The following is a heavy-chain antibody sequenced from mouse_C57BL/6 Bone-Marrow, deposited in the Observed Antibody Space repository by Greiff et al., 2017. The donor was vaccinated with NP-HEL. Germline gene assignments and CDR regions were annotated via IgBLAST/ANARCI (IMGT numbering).Heavy chain of an antibody. CDR3: ASYYYGSFDY. D-gene: IGHD1-1*01. Sequence: QVQLKESGAELARPGASVKLSCKASGYTFTSYGISWVKQRPGQGLEWIGEIYPRSGNTYYNEKFKGKATLTAAKSSSTAYMELRSLTSEDSAVYFCASYYYGSFDYWGQGTTLTVSS. CDR2: IYPRSGNT. V-gene: IGHV1-81*01. CDR1: GYTFTSYG. J-gene: IGHJ2*01.